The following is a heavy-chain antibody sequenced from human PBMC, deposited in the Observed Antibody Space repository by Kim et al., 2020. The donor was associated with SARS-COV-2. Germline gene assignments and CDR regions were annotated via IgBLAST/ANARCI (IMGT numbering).Heavy chain of an antibody. Sequence: YAASVKGRFTISREDSRSIAYLQRNSLRTEDTAVYYCARGGGSSRYFFDYWGQGTLVTVSS. D-gene: IGHD1-26*01. V-gene: IGHV3-49*02. CDR3: ARGGGSSRYFFDY. J-gene: IGHJ4*02.